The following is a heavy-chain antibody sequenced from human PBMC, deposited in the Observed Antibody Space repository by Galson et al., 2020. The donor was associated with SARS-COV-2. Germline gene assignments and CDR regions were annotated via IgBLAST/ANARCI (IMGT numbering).Heavy chain of an antibody. CDR2: ISSSATTK. Sequence: GGSLRLSCAASGFTFSDYYMSWIRQAPGKGLEWVSYISSSATTKYYADFVKGRFTISRDNAKNSLYLQMNSLRAEDTAVYYCARGLSASYPPGPSGWGQGTLVTVSS. CDR1: GFTFSDYY. D-gene: IGHD1-26*01. J-gene: IGHJ4*02. CDR3: ARGLSASYPPGPSG. V-gene: IGHV3-11*01.